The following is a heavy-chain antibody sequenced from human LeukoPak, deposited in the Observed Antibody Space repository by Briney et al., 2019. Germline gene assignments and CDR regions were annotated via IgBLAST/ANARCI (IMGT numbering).Heavy chain of an antibody. J-gene: IGHJ4*02. CDR2: IIPIFGTA. CDR1: GGTFSSYA. D-gene: IGHD2-2*01. Sequence: ASVKVSCKASGGTFSSYAISWVRQAPGQGLEWMGRIIPIFGTANYAQKFQGRVTITTDESTSTAYMELSSLRSEDTAVYYCARSGGDYQLLPYYFDYWGQGTLVTVSS. V-gene: IGHV1-69*05. CDR3: ARSGGDYQLLPYYFDY.